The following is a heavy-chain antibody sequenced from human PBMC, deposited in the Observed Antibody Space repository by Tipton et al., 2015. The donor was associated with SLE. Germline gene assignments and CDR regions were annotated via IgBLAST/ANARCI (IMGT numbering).Heavy chain of an antibody. D-gene: IGHD4-17*01. CDR1: GFTFNNYA. J-gene: IGHJ4*02. Sequence: SLRLSCAASGFTFNNYAMSWVRQAPGKGLEWVSAISGSGVNTYYEDSMKGRVTISRDNSKNTLYMQMNSLRAEDAAFYYCAKGDYGDYPHYFQYWGQGTLVAVSS. CDR3: AKGDYGDYPHYFQY. V-gene: IGHV3-23*01. CDR2: ISGSGVNT.